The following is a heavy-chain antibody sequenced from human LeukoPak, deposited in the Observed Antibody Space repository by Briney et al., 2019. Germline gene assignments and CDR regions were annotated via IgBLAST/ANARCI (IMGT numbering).Heavy chain of an antibody. CDR3: ARGSRGYSYGLAY. CDR1: GFTVSSNY. Sequence: PGGSLRLSCAASGFTVSSNYVSWVRQAPGKGLEWVSVIYSGGSTYYADSVKGRFTISRDNSKNTLYLQMNSLRAEDTAVYYCARGSRGYSYGLAYWGQGTLVTVSS. V-gene: IGHV3-66*01. CDR2: IYSGGST. D-gene: IGHD5-18*01. J-gene: IGHJ4*02.